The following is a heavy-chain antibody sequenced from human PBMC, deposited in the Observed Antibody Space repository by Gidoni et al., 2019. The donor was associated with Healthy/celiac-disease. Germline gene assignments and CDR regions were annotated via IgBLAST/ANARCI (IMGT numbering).Heavy chain of an antibody. CDR1: GFTFCSYG. V-gene: IGHV3-30*18. D-gene: IGHD3-3*01. Sequence: QVQLVESGGGVVQPGRSLRLSCAASGFTFCSYGLNWVRQAPGKGLEWVAVISYDGNNKYYADSVKGRFTISRDNSKNTLYLQMNSLRAEDTAVYYCAKNVLTYYDFWSGYSNDAFDIWGQGTMVTVSS. CDR3: AKNVLTYYDFWSGYSNDAFDI. CDR2: ISYDGNNK. J-gene: IGHJ3*02.